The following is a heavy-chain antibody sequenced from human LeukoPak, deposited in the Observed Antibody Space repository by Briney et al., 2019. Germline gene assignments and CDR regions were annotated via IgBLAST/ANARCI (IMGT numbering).Heavy chain of an antibody. CDR1: GFTVSSNS. V-gene: IGHV3-53*01. Sequence: GGSLRLSCAASGFTVSSNSMSWVRQAPGKGLEWVSVLYSGGNTYYADSVKGRFTISRDNSKNTLYLQMNSLRAEDTAVYYCAKDNFVAGSDYWGQGTLVTVSS. D-gene: IGHD6-19*01. CDR2: LYSGGNT. CDR3: AKDNFVAGSDY. J-gene: IGHJ4*02.